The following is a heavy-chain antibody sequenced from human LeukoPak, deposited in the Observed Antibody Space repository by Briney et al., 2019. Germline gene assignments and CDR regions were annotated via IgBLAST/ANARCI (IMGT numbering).Heavy chain of an antibody. CDR3: AREHKDYDGDGYYYGY. V-gene: IGHV4-59*12. J-gene: IGHJ4*02. CDR1: GGSTSSYF. D-gene: IGHD3-22*01. Sequence: SETLSLTCTVSGGSTSSYFWSWIRQPPGKGLEWIGYVYYTGSTNYSPSLKTRVTISIDTSENQFSLRLSSVTAADTAVYYCAREHKDYDGDGYYYGYWGQGTLVTVSS. CDR2: VYYTGST.